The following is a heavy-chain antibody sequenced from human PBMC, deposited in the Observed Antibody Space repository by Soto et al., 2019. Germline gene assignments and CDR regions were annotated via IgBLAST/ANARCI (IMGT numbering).Heavy chain of an antibody. V-gene: IGHV4-59*08. J-gene: IGHJ5*02. CDR2: XYYSGXT. CDR1: RGSITSYY. Sequence: PXXTLSLTCTVSRGSITSYYWSWIRQPPGKGLEWIGYXYYSGXTNYNHYLKSXXTISVDTXXNQFYLKLSSVTAADTAVYYCARLTRAEGRFDPWGQGTLVTVSS. CDR3: ARLTRAEGRFDP.